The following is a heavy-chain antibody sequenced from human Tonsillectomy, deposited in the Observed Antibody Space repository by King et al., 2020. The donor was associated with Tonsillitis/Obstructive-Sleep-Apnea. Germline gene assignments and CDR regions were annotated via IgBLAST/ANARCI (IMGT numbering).Heavy chain of an antibody. D-gene: IGHD5-18*01. V-gene: IGHV3-15*01. CDR3: TADRIQPLHVNYYYYMDV. CDR1: GFTFINAW. Sequence: QLVQSGGGLVKPGESLRLSCAASGFTFINAWMSWVRQAPGKGLEWVGRIKSKIDGGTTDYAAPVKGRFTISRDDSKNTLYLQIKSLKTEDTAVYYCTADRIQPLHVNYYYYMDVWGKGTTVTVSS. J-gene: IGHJ6*03. CDR2: IKSKIDGGTT.